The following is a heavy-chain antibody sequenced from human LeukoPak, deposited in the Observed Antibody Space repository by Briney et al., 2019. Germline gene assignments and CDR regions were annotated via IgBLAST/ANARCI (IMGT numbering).Heavy chain of an antibody. Sequence: PGGSLRLSCAASGFTFSSYSMSWVRQAPGKGLEWVSGISHSGGSTYYADSVKGLFTISRDNSKSTLFLQMNSLRAEDTAMYYCAEGGVGSGKTFDSWGQGTLVTVSS. CDR3: AEGGVGSGKTFDS. J-gene: IGHJ4*02. V-gene: IGHV3-23*01. D-gene: IGHD3-10*01. CDR2: ISHSGGST. CDR1: GFTFSSYS.